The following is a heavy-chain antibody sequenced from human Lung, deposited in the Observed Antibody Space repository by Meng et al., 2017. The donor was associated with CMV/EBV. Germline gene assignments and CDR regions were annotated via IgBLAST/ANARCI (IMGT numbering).Heavy chain of an antibody. CDR2: ISHSGIT. J-gene: IGHJ4*01. CDR1: GESFSGYS. D-gene: IGHD1-14*01. Sequence: SETLSLXCAVHGESFSGYSWSWIRQPPGKGLEWIGEISHSGITNYNPSLKSRVTISLDTSKNQFSLKLNSVAAADTAVFYCARTLPPARGHRLDYWGHGTLVTVSS. CDR3: ARTLPPARGHRLDY. V-gene: IGHV4-34*01.